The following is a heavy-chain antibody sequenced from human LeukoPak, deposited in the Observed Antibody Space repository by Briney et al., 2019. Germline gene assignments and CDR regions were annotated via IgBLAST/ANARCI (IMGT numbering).Heavy chain of an antibody. Sequence: GGSLRLSCAASGFTFSSYAMSWVRQAPGKGLQWVANIKQDGSEKYYVDSVKGRFTTSRDNAKNSLYLQMNSLRAEDTAVYYCARITDYYGMDVWGQGTTVTVSS. V-gene: IGHV3-7*05. D-gene: IGHD3-10*01. CDR1: GFTFSSYA. CDR2: IKQDGSEK. CDR3: ARITDYYGMDV. J-gene: IGHJ6*02.